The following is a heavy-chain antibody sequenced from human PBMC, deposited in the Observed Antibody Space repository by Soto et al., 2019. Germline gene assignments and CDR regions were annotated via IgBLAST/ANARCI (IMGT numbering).Heavy chain of an antibody. CDR3: VRQPLANLALYGVDV. Sequence: SQTLSLTCAISGDSVSANNAAWNLIRQSPSRGLEWLGRTYYRSKWNYDYAESVKSRLTITPDTSNNQFSLQLNSVTPEDAAVYYCVRQPLANLALYGVDVWGQGTTVTVSS. CDR2: TYYRSKWNY. CDR1: GDSVSANNAA. D-gene: IGHD6-6*01. J-gene: IGHJ6*02. V-gene: IGHV6-1*01.